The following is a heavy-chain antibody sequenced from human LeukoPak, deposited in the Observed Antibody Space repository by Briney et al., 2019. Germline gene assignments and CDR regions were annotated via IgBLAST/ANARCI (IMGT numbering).Heavy chain of an antibody. CDR3: ASIRGTFGY. V-gene: IGHV3-72*01. D-gene: IGHD1-26*01. CDR1: GFTLSDHF. Sequence: GGSLRLSRAASGFTLSDHFLDRVRQAPGKGLEWVGRTRNKANSYITEYAASVKGRFTISRDDSKNSLYHQMSSLKTDDTAMYYCASIRGTFGYWGQGTLVTVSS. CDR2: TRNKANSYIT. J-gene: IGHJ4*02.